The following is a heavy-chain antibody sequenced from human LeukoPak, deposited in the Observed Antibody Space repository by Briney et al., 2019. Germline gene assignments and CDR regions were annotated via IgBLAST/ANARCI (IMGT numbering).Heavy chain of an antibody. V-gene: IGHV3-11*03. CDR3: ARRGDRGGFDY. Sequence: GGSLRLSCAASGFTFSDYYMSCIRQAPGKGLEWVSYISSSSSYTNYADSVKGRFTISRDNAKNSLYLQMNSLRAEDTAVYYCARRGDRGGFDYWGQGTLVTVSS. CDR2: ISSSSSYT. J-gene: IGHJ4*02. CDR1: GFTFSDYY. D-gene: IGHD1-14*01.